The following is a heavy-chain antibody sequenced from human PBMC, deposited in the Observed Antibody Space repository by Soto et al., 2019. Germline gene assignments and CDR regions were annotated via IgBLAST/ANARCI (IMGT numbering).Heavy chain of an antibody. CDR1: GFTFSSYA. CDR2: ISYDGSNK. Sequence: VQLLESGGGLVQPGGSLRLSCAASGFTFSSYAMSWVRQAPGKGLEWVAVISYDGSNKYYADSVKGRFTISRDNSKNTLYMQMNSLRAEDTAVYYCARARRVVPAPLWFDPWGKGTLVTVSS. J-gene: IGHJ5*02. D-gene: IGHD2-2*01. V-gene: IGHV3-30-3*01. CDR3: ARARRVVPAPLWFDP.